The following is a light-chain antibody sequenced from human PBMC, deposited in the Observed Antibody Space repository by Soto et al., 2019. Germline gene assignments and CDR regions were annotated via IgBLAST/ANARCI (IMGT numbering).Light chain of an antibody. CDR2: SND. Sequence: QSVLAQPPSASGTPGQRVTISCSGSNSNIGRNDVTWYQQVPGTAPQCLIYSNDQRPSGVPDRISGSRSGTSASLAISGLQSGDEAEYYCAAWDDTLRARVFSGGIKVTVL. CDR3: AAWDDTLRARV. J-gene: IGLJ2*01. CDR1: NSNIGRND. V-gene: IGLV1-44*01.